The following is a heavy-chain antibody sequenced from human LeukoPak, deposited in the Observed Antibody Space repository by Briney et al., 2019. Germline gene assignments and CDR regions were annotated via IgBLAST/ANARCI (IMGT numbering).Heavy chain of an antibody. V-gene: IGHV3-30*02. J-gene: IGHJ2*01. Sequence: GGSLRLSCAASGFTFSSYGMHWVRQAPGKGLEWVAFIRYDGSNKYYADSVKGRFTISRDNSRNTMYLQMNSLRAEDTAVYYCAKGRDVYNYWYFDLWGRGTLVTVSS. D-gene: IGHD5-24*01. CDR1: GFTFSSYG. CDR2: IRYDGSNK. CDR3: AKGRDVYNYWYFDL.